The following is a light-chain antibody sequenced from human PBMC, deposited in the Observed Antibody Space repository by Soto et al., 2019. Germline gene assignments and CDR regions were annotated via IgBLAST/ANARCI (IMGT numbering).Light chain of an antibody. CDR2: GAS. CDR3: QQYNNWPPWT. Sequence: EIGSTQSPGTLSLSPGERATLSCRACRRVGSNLAWYQQKPGQAPRLLIYGASTRATGIPARFSGSGSGTEFTLTISSLQSEDFAVYYCQQYNNWPPWTLGQGTKVDIK. CDR1: RRVGSN. J-gene: IGKJ1*01. V-gene: IGKV3-15*01.